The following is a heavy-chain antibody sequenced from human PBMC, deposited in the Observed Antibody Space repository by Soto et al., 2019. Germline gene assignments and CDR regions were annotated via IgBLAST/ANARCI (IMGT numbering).Heavy chain of an antibody. CDR1: GDSISSGNKY. Sequence: VHLRESGPGLVKPSQTLSLTCTVSGDSISSGNKYWSWIRQPPGKGLEWIGYVFSSGTTYYNPSLKGRVSISLDASENQFSLKFASVTDADSAVYYCARVPSPFDYYYAMDVWGQGTTVTVSS. J-gene: IGHJ6*02. CDR3: ARVPSPFDYYYAMDV. CDR2: VFSSGTT. D-gene: IGHD3-16*01. V-gene: IGHV4-30-4*01.